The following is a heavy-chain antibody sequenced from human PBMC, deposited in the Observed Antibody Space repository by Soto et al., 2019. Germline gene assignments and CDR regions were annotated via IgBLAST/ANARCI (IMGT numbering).Heavy chain of an antibody. Sequence: GGSLRLSCAASGFTFSSYEMNWVRKAPGKGLEWVSYISSSGSTIYYADSVKGRFTISRDNAKNSLYLQMNSLRAEDTAVYYCASSVLTDDAFDIWGQGTMVTVSS. J-gene: IGHJ3*02. V-gene: IGHV3-48*03. CDR3: ASSVLTDDAFDI. CDR2: ISSSGSTI. D-gene: IGHD7-27*01. CDR1: GFTFSSYE.